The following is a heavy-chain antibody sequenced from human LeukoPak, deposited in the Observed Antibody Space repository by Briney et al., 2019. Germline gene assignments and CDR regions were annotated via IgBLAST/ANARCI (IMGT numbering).Heavy chain of an antibody. CDR3: ARGRSSTWGAFDI. J-gene: IGHJ3*02. CDR2: ITSSSSYI. Sequence: GGPLRLSCAASGFTFSSYAMTWVRQAPGKGLEWVSSITSSSSYIYYADSVKGRFTISRDNAKNSLYLQMNSLRAEDTAVYYCARGRSSTWGAFDIWGQGTMVTVSS. V-gene: IGHV3-21*01. D-gene: IGHD6-13*01. CDR1: GFTFSSYA.